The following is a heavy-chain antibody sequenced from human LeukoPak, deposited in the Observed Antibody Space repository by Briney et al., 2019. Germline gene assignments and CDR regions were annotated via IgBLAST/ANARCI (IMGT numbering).Heavy chain of an antibody. D-gene: IGHD3-22*01. V-gene: IGHV3-48*02. Sequence: GGSLRLSCAASGFTFSSYSMNWVRQAAGKGLEWLSYISSSGTTIYYADSLKGRFTISRDNAKNSLYLQINSLSDEDTAVYYCARESREYYYDDTATKIIHDAFDIWGQGTMVTVSS. J-gene: IGHJ3*02. CDR3: ARESREYYYDDTATKIIHDAFDI. CDR2: ISSSGTTI. CDR1: GFTFSSYS.